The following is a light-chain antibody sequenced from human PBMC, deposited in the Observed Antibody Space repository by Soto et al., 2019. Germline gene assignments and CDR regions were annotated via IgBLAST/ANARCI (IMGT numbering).Light chain of an antibody. CDR3: CSFTSSSTRV. V-gene: IGLV2-14*01. CDR1: SSDIGAYNY. J-gene: IGLJ2*01. CDR2: DVT. Sequence: QPALTQPASVSGSPGQSITISCTGTSSDIGAYNYVSWYQQHPGKVPKLMIYDVTNRTSGVSHRFSGSKSGNTASLTISGLQAEDEADYYCCSFTSSSTRVFGGGTKLTVL.